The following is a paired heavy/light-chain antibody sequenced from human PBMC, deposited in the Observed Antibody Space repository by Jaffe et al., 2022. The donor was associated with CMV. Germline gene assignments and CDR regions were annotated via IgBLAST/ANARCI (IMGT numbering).Heavy chain of an antibody. D-gene: IGHD6-19*01. V-gene: IGHV3-7*01. CDR3: ARKVIAVARNFAFAMDV. J-gene: IGHJ6*02. CDR1: GFTFSKYW. CDR2: IKEDGSER. Sequence: EVQLVESGGGLVQPGGSLRLSCSGSGFTFSKYWMSWVRQAPGKGLEWVANIKEDGSERYYADSVEGRFTISRDNAKNSLYLQMNSLRVDDTAVYYCARKVIAVARNFAFAMDVWGQGTTVTVSS.
Light chain of an antibody. V-gene: IGLV2-14*03. J-gene: IGLJ3*02. Sequence: SALTQPASVSGSPGQSITISCTGTSSDIGGYDYVSWYQQHPGKVPKLMIYDVSNRPSGVSNRFSGSKSGNTASLTISGLQAEDEADYYCSSYSRSNTLEVFGGGTKLTVL. CDR1: SSDIGGYDY. CDR2: DVS. CDR3: SSYSRSNTLEV.